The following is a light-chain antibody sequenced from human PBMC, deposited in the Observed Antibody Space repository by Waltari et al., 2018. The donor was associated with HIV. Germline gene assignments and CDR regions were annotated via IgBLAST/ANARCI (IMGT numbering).Light chain of an antibody. CDR2: EVT. CDR1: SSDVGYFNS. Sequence: QSALTQPPSASGSPGQSVTIPCTGPSSDVGYFNSVSWYQQHPGKAPKLVIFEVTKRPSGVPDRFSGSKSGNTASLTVSGLQPEDEAVYYCNSYAGSNTLVFGGGTKLTVL. V-gene: IGLV2-8*01. CDR3: NSYAGSNTLV. J-gene: IGLJ3*02.